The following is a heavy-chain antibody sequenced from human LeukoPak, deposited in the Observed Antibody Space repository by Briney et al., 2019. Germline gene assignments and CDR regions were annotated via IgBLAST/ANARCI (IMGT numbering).Heavy chain of an antibody. J-gene: IGHJ4*02. Sequence: SETLCLTCAVSGGSFSGYYWSWIRQPPGKGLEWIGEINHSGSTNYNPSLKSRVTISVDTSKNQFSMKLSSVTAADTDVYYCARGKHTGSYFHDYWGQGTLVTVSS. CDR1: GGSFSGYY. CDR3: ARGKHTGSYFHDY. V-gene: IGHV4-34*01. CDR2: INHSGST. D-gene: IGHD1-26*01.